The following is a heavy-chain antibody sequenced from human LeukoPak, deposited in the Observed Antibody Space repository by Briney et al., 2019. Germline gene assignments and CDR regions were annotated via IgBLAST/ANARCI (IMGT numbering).Heavy chain of an antibody. Sequence: GGSLRLSCAASGFTFSRYGMHWVRQAPGKGLEWVAVISYDGRNKYYADSVKGRFTISRDNSKNTPYLQMNSLKAEDTAIYYCAKDPTDFDSSGQTYFDYWGQGTLVTVSS. CDR1: GFTFSRYG. CDR3: AKDPTDFDSSGQTYFDY. D-gene: IGHD3-22*01. CDR2: ISYDGRNK. J-gene: IGHJ4*02. V-gene: IGHV3-30*18.